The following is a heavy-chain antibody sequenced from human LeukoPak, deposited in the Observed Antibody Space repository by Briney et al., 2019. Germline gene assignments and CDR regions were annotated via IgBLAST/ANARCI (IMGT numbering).Heavy chain of an antibody. V-gene: IGHV1-46*01. CDR3: ARGRSGGWYDAFDI. Sequence: ASVTVSFTASGYTFTIYYMHWVRQAPGQGLEWMGIINPSGGSTSYAQKFQGRVTMTRDTSTSTVYMELSSLRSEDTAVYYCARGRSGGWYDAFDIWGQGTMVTVSS. D-gene: IGHD6-19*01. CDR2: INPSGGST. CDR1: GYTFTIYY. J-gene: IGHJ3*02.